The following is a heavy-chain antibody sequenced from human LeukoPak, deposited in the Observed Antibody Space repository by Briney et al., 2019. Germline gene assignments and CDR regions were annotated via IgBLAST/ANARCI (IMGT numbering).Heavy chain of an antibody. V-gene: IGHV3-11*01. Sequence: GGSLRLSCAASGFTFGDYYMAWIRQAPGKGLEYISDISNSGGTKYYADSVKGRFTISRDNAKNSLILQMDRLTVEDTAIYYCARDTLTDIAARPLDYWGQGTLVTVSS. CDR2: ISNSGGTK. D-gene: IGHD6-6*01. CDR3: ARDTLTDIAARPLDY. CDR1: GFTFGDYY. J-gene: IGHJ4*02.